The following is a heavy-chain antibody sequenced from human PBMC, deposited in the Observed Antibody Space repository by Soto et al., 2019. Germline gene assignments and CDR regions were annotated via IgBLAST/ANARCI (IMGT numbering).Heavy chain of an antibody. J-gene: IGHJ4*02. CDR1: GGSISSGYYY. Sequence: SETLSLTCSVSGGSISSGYYYWSWIRQPPGKGLEWIGNIYYSGSTYYNPSLKSRVTISVDTSKNQFSLKLSSVTAADTAVYYCARAHSGSYQSHFDYWGQGTLVTVSS. CDR2: IYYSGST. D-gene: IGHD1-26*01. V-gene: IGHV4-30-4*01. CDR3: ARAHSGSYQSHFDY.